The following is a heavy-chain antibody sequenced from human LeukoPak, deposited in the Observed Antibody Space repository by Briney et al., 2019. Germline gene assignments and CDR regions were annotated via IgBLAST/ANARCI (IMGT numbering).Heavy chain of an antibody. D-gene: IGHD4-17*01. CDR3: ATDARDYAKDY. J-gene: IGHJ4*02. Sequence: SETLSLTCTVSGGSISSYYWSWLRQPPGKGLEWIRYIYTSGSINYNPSLKSRVTISVNTSKNQFSLKLSSVTAADTAVYYCATDARDYAKDYWGQGTLVTVSS. V-gene: IGHV4-4*09. CDR1: GGSISSYY. CDR2: IYTSGSI.